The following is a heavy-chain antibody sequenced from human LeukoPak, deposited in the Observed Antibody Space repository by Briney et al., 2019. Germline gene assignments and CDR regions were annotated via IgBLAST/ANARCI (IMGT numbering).Heavy chain of an antibody. D-gene: IGHD1-26*01. V-gene: IGHV3-48*03. CDR2: ISRSGSVI. Sequence: GGSLRLSCAASGFXFSSYEMNWVRQAPGKGLEWVSYISRSGSVIYYADSVKGRFTISRDNAKNSLYLQMNSLRAEDTAVYYCARSSYFDYWGQGTLVAVSS. J-gene: IGHJ4*02. CDR1: GFXFSSYE. CDR3: ARSSYFDY.